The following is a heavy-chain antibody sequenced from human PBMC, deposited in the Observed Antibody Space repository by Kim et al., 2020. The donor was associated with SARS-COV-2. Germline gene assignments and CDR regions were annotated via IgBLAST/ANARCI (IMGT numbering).Heavy chain of an antibody. CDR1: GYTFTSSY. Sequence: ASVKVSCKASGYTFTSSYLHWVRQAPGQGLEWMGIIDPTGGNATYAQRFQGRVALTRDTSTNTAYMELSSMRSEDTAVYYCARADDHYFDYWGPGTMVSV. CDR2: IDPTGGNA. CDR3: ARADDHYFDY. D-gene: IGHD3-3*01. J-gene: IGHJ4*02. V-gene: IGHV1-46*01.